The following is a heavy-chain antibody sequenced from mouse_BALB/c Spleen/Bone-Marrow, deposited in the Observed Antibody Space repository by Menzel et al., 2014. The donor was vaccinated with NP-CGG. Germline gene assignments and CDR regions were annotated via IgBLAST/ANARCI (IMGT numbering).Heavy chain of an antibody. CDR2: IDPSDSET. J-gene: IGHJ4*01. Sequence: QLQQSGAELVKPGAPVELSCKASGYTFTSYWMNWIKQRPGRGLEWIGRIDPSDSETHYNQKFKDKATLTVDKSSSTAYMQLSSPTSEDSAVYYCTRGSSYVGYAMDYWGQGTSVTVSS. V-gene: IGHV1-69*02. D-gene: IGHD1-1*01. CDR3: TRGSSYVGYAMDY. CDR1: GYTFTSYW.